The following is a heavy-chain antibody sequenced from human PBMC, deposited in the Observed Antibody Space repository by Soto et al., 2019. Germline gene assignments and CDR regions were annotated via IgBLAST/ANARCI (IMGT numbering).Heavy chain of an antibody. CDR3: ASRPGLEGGPFDF. CDR2: INPGNGNT. CDR1: GYTFTTFP. D-gene: IGHD1-1*01. V-gene: IGHV1-3*01. J-gene: IGHJ4*02. Sequence: QVHLVQSGAEVKKPGASVKVSCEASGYTFTTFPIHWVRQAPGQRLEWMGWINPGNGNTEYSQKFKGRVTITRVTSXXXAYLXLXXXXXXXXXXXXCASRPGLEGGPFDFWGQGTLVTVTS.